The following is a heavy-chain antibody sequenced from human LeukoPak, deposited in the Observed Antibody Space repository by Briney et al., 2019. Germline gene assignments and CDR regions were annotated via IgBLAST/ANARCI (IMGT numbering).Heavy chain of an antibody. CDR3: AKDWYCSSTSCYRSDSYYYYCMDV. V-gene: IGHV3-23*01. Sequence: PGGSLRLSCAASGFTFSSYAMSWVRQAAGAGLEWVSAVSGSGGSTYYADSVKGRFTISRDNSKNTLYLQMSSLRAEDTAVYYCAKDWYCSSTSCYRSDSYYYYCMDVWGQGTTVTVSS. D-gene: IGHD2-2*02. CDR1: GFTFSSYA. J-gene: IGHJ6*02. CDR2: VSGSGGST.